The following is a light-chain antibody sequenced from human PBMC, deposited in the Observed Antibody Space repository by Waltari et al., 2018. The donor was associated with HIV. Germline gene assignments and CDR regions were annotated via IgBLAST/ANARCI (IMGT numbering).Light chain of an antibody. CDR3: QQYGSSPIT. J-gene: IGKJ5*01. V-gene: IGKV3-20*01. Sequence: EIVLTQSPGTLSLSPGERVTLSCRASQSVSNNYLAWYQQKPGQAPRLLMYGVSNRASGIPDRFRGSGSGTDLTLTISRLEPEDFAVYYCQQYGSSPITFGQGTRLEIK. CDR1: QSVSNNY. CDR2: GVS.